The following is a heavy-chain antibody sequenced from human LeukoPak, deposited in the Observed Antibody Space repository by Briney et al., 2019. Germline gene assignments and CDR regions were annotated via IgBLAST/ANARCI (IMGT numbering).Heavy chain of an antibody. J-gene: IGHJ4*02. CDR3: AREAYGSGSYYIDGVTDGIDY. CDR1: GFTFSSYW. Sequence: GGSLRLSCAASGFTFSSYWMSWVRQAPGKGLEWVANIKQDGSEKYYVDFVKGRFTISRDNAKNSLYLQMNSLRAGDTAVYYCAREAYGSGSYYIDGVTDGIDYWGQGTLVTVSS. V-gene: IGHV3-7*01. CDR2: IKQDGSEK. D-gene: IGHD3-10*01.